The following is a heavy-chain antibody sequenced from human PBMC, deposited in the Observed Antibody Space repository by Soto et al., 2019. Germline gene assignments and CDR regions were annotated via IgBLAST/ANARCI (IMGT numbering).Heavy chain of an antibody. D-gene: IGHD3-22*01. V-gene: IGHV4-4*07. J-gene: IGHJ4*02. CDR3: ARGGGSSGDFDY. Sequence: SETLSLTYTVSGGSISSYYWSGIRQPAGKGLEWIGRIYSSVSTNYNPSLKSRVTMSVDTSKNRFSLNLSSVTAADTAMYYCARGGGSSGDFDYWGQGTWVTLTS. CDR1: GGSISSYY. CDR2: IYSSVST.